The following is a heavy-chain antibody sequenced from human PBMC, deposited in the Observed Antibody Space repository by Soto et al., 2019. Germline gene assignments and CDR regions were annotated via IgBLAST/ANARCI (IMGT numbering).Heavy chain of an antibody. J-gene: IGHJ5*02. CDR2: IYWDDDK. D-gene: IGHD3-3*01. Sequence: QITLKESGPTLVKPTQTLTLTCTFPGFSLSTSGVGVGWIRQPPGKALEWLALIYWDDDKRYSPSPKSRLTSSKDTSKNQVVLTLTNMDTVDTATYSSAHKSGDYDFWSGYGPWGQGTLVTVSS. CDR3: AHKSGDYDFWSGYGP. CDR1: GFSLSTSGVG. V-gene: IGHV2-5*02.